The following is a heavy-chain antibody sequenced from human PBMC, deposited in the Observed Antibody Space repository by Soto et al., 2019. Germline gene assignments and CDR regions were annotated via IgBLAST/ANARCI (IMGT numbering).Heavy chain of an antibody. V-gene: IGHV2-5*02. J-gene: IGHJ4*02. D-gene: IGHD6-13*01. CDR3: AHRLGRTIWFQGGVDY. Sequence: QITLKESGPMLVKPTQTLTLTCTFSGFSLSTRGVGVDWIRQAPGKALEWLALIYWDDDKRYSPSLKSRLTITKDTSKNQVVLTVTNMDPVDTATYYCAHRLGRTIWFQGGVDYWGQGTLVTVSS. CDR1: GFSLSTRGVG. CDR2: IYWDDDK.